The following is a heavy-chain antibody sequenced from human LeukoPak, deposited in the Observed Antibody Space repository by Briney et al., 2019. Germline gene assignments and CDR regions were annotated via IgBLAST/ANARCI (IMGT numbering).Heavy chain of an antibody. CDR2: INHSGST. V-gene: IGHV4-34*01. Sequence: PSETLSLTCAVYGGSFSGYYWSWIRQPPGKGLEWSGEINHSGSTNYNPSLKSRVTISVDTSKNQFSLKLSSVTAADTAVYYCARGPVLSYFDYWGQGTLVTVSS. D-gene: IGHD6-6*01. J-gene: IGHJ4*02. CDR3: ARGPVLSYFDY. CDR1: GGSFSGYY.